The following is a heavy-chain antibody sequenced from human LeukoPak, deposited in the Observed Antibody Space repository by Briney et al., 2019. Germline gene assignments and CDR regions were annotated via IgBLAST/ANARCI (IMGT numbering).Heavy chain of an antibody. CDR1: GYTFTGYY. D-gene: IGHD2-2*02. V-gene: IGHV1-2*02. CDR2: INPNSGGT. J-gene: IGHJ5*02. CDR3: ARDNIVVVPAAIGDWFDP. Sequence: ASVKVSCKASGYTFTGYYMHWVRQAPGQGLEWMGWINPNSGGTNYAQKIQGRVTMTRDTSISTAYMELSRLRSDDTAVYYCARDNIVVVPAAIGDWFDPWGQGTLVTVSS.